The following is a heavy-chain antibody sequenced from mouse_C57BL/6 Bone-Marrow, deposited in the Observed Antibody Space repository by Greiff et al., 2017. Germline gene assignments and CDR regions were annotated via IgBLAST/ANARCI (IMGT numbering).Heavy chain of an antibody. J-gene: IGHJ3*01. CDR1: GYSITSGYY. V-gene: IGHV3-6*01. Sequence: EVQLQQSGPGLVKPSQSLSLTCSVTGYSITSGYYWNWIRQFPGNKLEWMGYISYDGSNKYNPYLKNRISITRDTSKNQFFLKLNSVTTEDTATYYCAGPLDAGLEAWFAYWGQGTLVTVSA. D-gene: IGHD3-1*01. CDR3: AGPLDAGLEAWFAY. CDR2: ISYDGSN.